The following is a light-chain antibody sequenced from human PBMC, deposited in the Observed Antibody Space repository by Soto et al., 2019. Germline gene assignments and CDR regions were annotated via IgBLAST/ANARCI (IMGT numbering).Light chain of an antibody. J-gene: IGKJ1*01. CDR3: QQYISYPGT. CDR2: DAS. Sequence: IRMRKTPSSLHASVEARVTNTCGASQSISSLLNWYQQRPGKAPRLLIYDASSLESGVPSRFSGSGSGTEFTLTISSLQPEDFATYSCQQYISYPGTFGQGTKVDI. CDR1: QSISSL. V-gene: IGKV1-5*01.